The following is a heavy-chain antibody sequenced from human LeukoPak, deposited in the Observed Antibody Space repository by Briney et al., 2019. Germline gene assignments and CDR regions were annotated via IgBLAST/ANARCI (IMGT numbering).Heavy chain of an antibody. Sequence: GGSLRLSWAASGFTFSTHWMTWVRQAPGKGLEWVANINQAGTEKYYVDSVRRRFIISGHNAKNSVSLQMNSLRAEDTPVYYCARDSIAAAGTPDYWGQGTLVTVSS. CDR3: ARDSIAAAGTPDY. CDR2: INQAGTEK. D-gene: IGHD6-13*01. J-gene: IGHJ4*02. CDR1: GFTFSTHW. V-gene: IGHV3-7*01.